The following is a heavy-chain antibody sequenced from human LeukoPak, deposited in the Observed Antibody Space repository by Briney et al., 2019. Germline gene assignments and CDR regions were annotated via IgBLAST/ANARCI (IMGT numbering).Heavy chain of an antibody. CDR3: ARHATAGILSSWFDP. J-gene: IGHJ5*02. D-gene: IGHD6-13*01. CDR2: IYTSGST. Sequence: SETLSLTCTVSGGSISSYYWSWIRQPPGKGLEWIGYIYTSGSTNYNPSLKSRVTISVDTSKNQFSLKLSPVTAADTAVYYCARHATAGILSSWFDPWGQGTLVTVSS. CDR1: GGSISSYY. V-gene: IGHV4-4*09.